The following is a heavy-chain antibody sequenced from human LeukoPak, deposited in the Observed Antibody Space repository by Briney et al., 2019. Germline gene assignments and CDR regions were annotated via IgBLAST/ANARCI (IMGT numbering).Heavy chain of an antibody. J-gene: IGHJ3*02. D-gene: IGHD6-13*01. CDR2: ISYDGSER. V-gene: IGHV3-30*18. CDR3: AKAGYSSSWYLVNSLDI. CDR1: GFTFSSYG. Sequence: GGSLRLSCAASGFTFSSYGMHWVRQAPGKGLEWLAVISYDGSERNYADSVKGRFFISRDNSKSTLDLQMNSLRAEDTAVYYCAKAGYSSSWYLVNSLDIWGQGTMVTVS.